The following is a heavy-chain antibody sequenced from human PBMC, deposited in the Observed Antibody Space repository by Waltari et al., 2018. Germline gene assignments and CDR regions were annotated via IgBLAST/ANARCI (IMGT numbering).Heavy chain of an antibody. CDR1: GGSISSGSYY. Sequence: QVQLQESGPGLVKPSQTLSLTCTVSGGSISSGSYYWSWIRQPAGKGLEWIGRIYTSGSTNYNPSLKSRVTISVDTSKNQFSLKLSSLTAADTAVYYCARVSSSWYDYDYWGQGTLVTVSS. CDR2: IYTSGST. J-gene: IGHJ4*02. D-gene: IGHD6-13*01. V-gene: IGHV4-61*02. CDR3: ARVSSSWYDYDY.